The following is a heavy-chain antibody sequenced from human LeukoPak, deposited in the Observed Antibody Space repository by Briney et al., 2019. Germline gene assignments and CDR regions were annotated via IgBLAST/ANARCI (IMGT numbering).Heavy chain of an antibody. D-gene: IGHD3-3*01. Sequence: GASVKVSCKASGYTFTGYYMHWVRQAPGQGLEWMGWINPNSGGTNYAQKFQGRVTMTRDTSISTASMELSRLRSDDSAVYYCARGDTIFGVVIIPFDYWGQGTLVTVSS. CDR3: ARGDTIFGVVIIPFDY. CDR1: GYTFTGYY. V-gene: IGHV1-2*02. CDR2: INPNSGGT. J-gene: IGHJ4*02.